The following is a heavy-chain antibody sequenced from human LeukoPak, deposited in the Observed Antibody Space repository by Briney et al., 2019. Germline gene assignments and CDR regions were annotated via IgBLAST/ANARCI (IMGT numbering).Heavy chain of an antibody. J-gene: IGHJ6*03. Sequence: TGGSLRLSCAASGFIFSSYSMNWVRQAPGKGLEWVSYISSSSSTIYYADSVKGRFTISRDNAKNSLYLQMNSLRAEDTALYYCARDGNGGRIHPYYYYYMDVWGKGTTVTVSS. V-gene: IGHV3-48*01. D-gene: IGHD1-1*01. CDR2: ISSSSSTI. CDR3: ARDGNGGRIHPYYYYYMDV. CDR1: GFIFSSYS.